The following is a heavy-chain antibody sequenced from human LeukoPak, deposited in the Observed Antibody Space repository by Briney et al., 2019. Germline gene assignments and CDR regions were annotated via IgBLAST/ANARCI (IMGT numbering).Heavy chain of an antibody. CDR1: GFTFDDYA. CDR2: ISWNGGST. Sequence: PGGSLRLSCAASGFTFDDYAMHWVRQAPGKGLEWVSGISWNGGSTGYADSVKGRFTISRDNAKNSLYLQMNSLRAEDTALYHCARGAMVRGVIYYYYYMDVWGKGTTVTISS. J-gene: IGHJ6*03. D-gene: IGHD3-10*01. CDR3: ARGAMVRGVIYYYYYMDV. V-gene: IGHV3-20*01.